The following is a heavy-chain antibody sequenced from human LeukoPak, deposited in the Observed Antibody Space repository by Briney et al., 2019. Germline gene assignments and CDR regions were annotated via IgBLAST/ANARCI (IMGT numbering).Heavy chain of an antibody. CDR2: ISGGGVNT. Sequence: GGPLRLSCAASGFTFSSYAMSWVRQAPGKGLEWVSAISGGGVNTYYADSVKGRFTISRDNSKNTLSLQMNSLRAKDTAVYYCAKTGRGPAAGTGSFFDYWGQGTLVTVSS. D-gene: IGHD6-13*01. V-gene: IGHV3-23*01. CDR3: AKTGRGPAAGTGSFFDY. J-gene: IGHJ4*02. CDR1: GFTFSSYA.